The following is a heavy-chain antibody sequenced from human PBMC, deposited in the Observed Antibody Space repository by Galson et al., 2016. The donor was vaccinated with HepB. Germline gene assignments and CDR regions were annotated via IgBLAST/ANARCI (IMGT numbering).Heavy chain of an antibody. V-gene: IGHV3-7*03. CDR1: GFTFSKYW. Sequence: SLRLSCAGSGFTFSKYWMSWVRQAPGKGVEWVANINQDGSQKYYVESGEGRFAISRDNAKNSLFLQMNSLRAEDTAVYYCAREGPTNYFYYMDVWGKGTTVTVSS. J-gene: IGHJ6*03. CDR2: INQDGSQK. D-gene: IGHD2-8*01. CDR3: AREGPTNYFYYMDV.